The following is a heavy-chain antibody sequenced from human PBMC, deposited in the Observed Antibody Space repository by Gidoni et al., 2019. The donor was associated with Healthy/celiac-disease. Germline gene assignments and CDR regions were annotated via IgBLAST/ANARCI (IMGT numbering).Heavy chain of an antibody. CDR3: ARGCRGAVAGSGGY. D-gene: IGHD6-19*01. CDR1: GFTFSSYA. CDR2: ISYDGSNK. Sequence: QVQLVESGGGVVQPGRSLRLSCAAPGFTFSSYAMHWVRRAPGKGLEWVAVISYDGSNKYYADSVKGRFTISRDNSKNTLYLQMNSLRAEDTAVYYCARGCRGAVAGSGGYWGQGTLVTVSS. V-gene: IGHV3-30-3*01. J-gene: IGHJ4*02.